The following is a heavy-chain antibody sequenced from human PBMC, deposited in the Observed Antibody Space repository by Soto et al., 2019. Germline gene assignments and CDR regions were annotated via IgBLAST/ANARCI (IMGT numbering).Heavy chain of an antibody. CDR3: ARLAPTFGGDRLYYFDY. J-gene: IGHJ4*02. V-gene: IGHV3-21*01. CDR2: ISSSSSYI. D-gene: IGHD3-16*01. CDR1: RFTFSSYT. Sequence: EVQLVESGGGLVKPGGSLRLYCAASRFTFSSYTMTWVRQAPGKGLEWVSSISSSSSYIYYGDSVKGRFTISRDNAKKSLYLQMNSLRVEDTAVYYCARLAPTFGGDRLYYFDYWGRGTLVTVSS.